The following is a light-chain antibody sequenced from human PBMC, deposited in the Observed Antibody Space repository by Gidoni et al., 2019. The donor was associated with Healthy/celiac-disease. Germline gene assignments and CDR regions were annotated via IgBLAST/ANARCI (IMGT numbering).Light chain of an antibody. CDR3: QQYNNWPRT. CDR2: GAS. V-gene: IGKV3-15*01. Sequence: EIVMTQSPATLSVSPGERATLSCRASQSVSSNLAWSQQKPGQAPRLLIYGASTRATGIPARCSGRWSGTEFTLTISSLQSEDCAVYYWQQYNNWPRTFGQGTKVESK. J-gene: IGKJ1*01. CDR1: QSVSSN.